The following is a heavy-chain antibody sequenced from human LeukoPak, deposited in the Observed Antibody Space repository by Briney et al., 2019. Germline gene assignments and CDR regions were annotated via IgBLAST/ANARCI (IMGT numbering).Heavy chain of an antibody. CDR3: ASSIPFSNSYDYYYYMDV. CDR1: GFPHRRYE. J-gene: IGHJ6*03. CDR2: ISCSDIPT. D-gene: IGHD2/OR15-2a*01. V-gene: IGHV3-48*03. Sequence: GGSVRLPRAASGFPHRRYEMQWVRQAPAKGLEWVLYISCSDIPTYSTYAVKCQGTISIDNAKSTLYLQMDSLRAEDTAVYYCASSIPFSNSYDYYYYMDVWGKGTTVTVSS.